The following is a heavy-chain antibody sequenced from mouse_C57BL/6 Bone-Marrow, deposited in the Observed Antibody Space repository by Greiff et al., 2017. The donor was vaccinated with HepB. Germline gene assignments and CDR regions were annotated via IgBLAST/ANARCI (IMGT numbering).Heavy chain of an antibody. D-gene: IGHD1-1*01. V-gene: IGHV1-22*01. Sequence: VQLQQSGPELVKPGASVKMSCKASGYTFTDYNMHWVKQSHGKSLEWIGYINPNNGGTSYNQKFKGKATLTVNQASSTDYMERRSLTSEDSAVYYCARSPIATVVEGYFDVWGTGTTLTVSS. CDR3: ARSPIATVVEGYFDV. CDR1: GYTFTDYN. J-gene: IGHJ1*03. CDR2: INPNNGGT.